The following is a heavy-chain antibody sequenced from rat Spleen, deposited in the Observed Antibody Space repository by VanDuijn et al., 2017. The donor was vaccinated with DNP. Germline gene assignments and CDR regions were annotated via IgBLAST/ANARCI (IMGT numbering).Heavy chain of an antibody. V-gene: IGHV2S8*01. D-gene: IGHD1-11*01. CDR3: TRDRPNYGGYSDIWFAY. Sequence: QVRLKESGPGLVQPSRTLSLTCTVSGFSLTNYGVSWVRQPPGKGLEWIAAISGGGITYYNSALKSRLSISRDTSKSQVFLKMNSLQTEDTAIYFCTRDRPNYGGYSDIWFAYWGQGTLVTVSS. J-gene: IGHJ3*01. CDR2: ISGGGIT. CDR1: GFSLTNYG.